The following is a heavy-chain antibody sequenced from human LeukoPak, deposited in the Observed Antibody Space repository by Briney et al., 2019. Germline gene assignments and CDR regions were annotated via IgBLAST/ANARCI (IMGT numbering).Heavy chain of an antibody. J-gene: IGHJ2*01. CDR3: AKDRPRGSSDWYPFDL. CDR2: IYNSGST. V-gene: IGHV4-59*01. D-gene: IGHD2-21*02. CDR1: GGSISSYY. Sequence: SETLTLTCAVAGGSISSYYWSWLRQPPGKGLEWIAYIYNSGSTNYNPSLKSRVTISVDKSNNKFSLQLSSVTAADTAVYYCAKDRPRGSSDWYPFDLWGRGTLVTVSS.